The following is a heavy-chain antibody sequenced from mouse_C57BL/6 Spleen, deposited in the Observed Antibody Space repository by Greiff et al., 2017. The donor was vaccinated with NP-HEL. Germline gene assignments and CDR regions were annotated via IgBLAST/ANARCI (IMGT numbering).Heavy chain of an antibody. Sequence: QVQLQQPGAELVKPGASVKLSCTASGYTFTSYWMHWVKQRPGRGLEWIGRIDPNSGGTKYNEKFKSKATLTVDKPSSTAYMQLSSVTSEDSAVYYCARDSNFVFDYWGQGTTLTVSS. V-gene: IGHV1-72*01. J-gene: IGHJ2*01. CDR3: ARDSNFVFDY. CDR1: GYTFTSYW. CDR2: IDPNSGGT. D-gene: IGHD2-5*01.